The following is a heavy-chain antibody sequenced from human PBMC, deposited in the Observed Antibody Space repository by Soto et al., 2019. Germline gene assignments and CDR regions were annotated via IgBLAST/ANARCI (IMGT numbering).Heavy chain of an antibody. D-gene: IGHD2-2*01. CDR1: GFPFIGYG. CDR3: AKLDTDNHDTTKGSYAGLYC. Sequence: SLSLSCSSSGFPFIGYGMHWVRQAPCKGLEWVAVISYDGSTKYYADSVRGRFTISRDHSKNIFYLQMNSPRPEDAAISYCAKLDTDNHDTTKGSYAGLYCWG. V-gene: IGHV3-30*18. CDR2: ISYDGSTK. J-gene: IGHJ4*01.